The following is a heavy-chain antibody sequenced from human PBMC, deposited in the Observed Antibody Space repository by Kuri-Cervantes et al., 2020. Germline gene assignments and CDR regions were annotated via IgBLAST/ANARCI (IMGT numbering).Heavy chain of an antibody. CDR1: GYTFTSYY. Sequence: ASVKVSCKASGYTFTSYYMHWVRQAPGQGLEWMGIINPSGGSTSYAQKFQGRVTMTRDTSTSTVYMELSSLRSEDTAVYYCAKDMVHSSGWFDYYYGMDVWGQGTTVTVSS. CDR2: INPSGGST. V-gene: IGHV1-46*01. CDR3: AKDMVHSSGWFDYYYGMDV. J-gene: IGHJ6*02. D-gene: IGHD6-19*01.